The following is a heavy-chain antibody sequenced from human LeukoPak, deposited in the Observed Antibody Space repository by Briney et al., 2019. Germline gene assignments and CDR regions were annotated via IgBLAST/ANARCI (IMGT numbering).Heavy chain of an antibody. V-gene: IGHV3-9*01. CDR1: GFTFDDYA. D-gene: IGHD3-22*01. Sequence: GGSLRLSCAASGFTFDDYAMHWVRQAPGKGLEWVSGISWNSGSIGYADSVKGRFTISRDNAKNSLYLQMNSLRAEDTALYYCAKGSYYDSSGYLGYWGQGTLVTVSS. CDR3: AKGSYYDSSGYLGY. CDR2: ISWNSGSI. J-gene: IGHJ4*02.